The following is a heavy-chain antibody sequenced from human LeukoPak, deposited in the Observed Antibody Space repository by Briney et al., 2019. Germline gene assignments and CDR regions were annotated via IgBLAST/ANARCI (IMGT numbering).Heavy chain of an antibody. CDR2: IYPGDPDT. J-gene: IGHJ4*02. CDR1: GYSFTSYW. Sequence: GESLKISCKGSGYSFTSYWIGWVRQMPGKGLEWMGIIYPGDPDTRYSPSFQGQVTISADKSISTAYLQWSSLKASDTAMYYCARQTYDILTGPTHFDYWGQGTLVTVSS. CDR3: ARQTYDILTGPTHFDY. D-gene: IGHD3-9*01. V-gene: IGHV5-51*01.